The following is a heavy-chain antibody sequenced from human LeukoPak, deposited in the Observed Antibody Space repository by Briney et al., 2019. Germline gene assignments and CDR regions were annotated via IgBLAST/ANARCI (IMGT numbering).Heavy chain of an antibody. V-gene: IGHV3-74*01. CDR1: GFTFSRYW. Sequence: GGSLRLSCAASGFTFSRYWMQWVRQAPGKGLVWVSRINSDGSRTFYADSVKGRFTISRDSAKNTLYLQMNSLRAEDTAAYYCAKSLRAISDSSGYYSFSDYWGQGTLVTVSS. D-gene: IGHD3-22*01. CDR2: INSDGSRT. J-gene: IGHJ4*02. CDR3: AKSLRAISDSSGYYSFSDY.